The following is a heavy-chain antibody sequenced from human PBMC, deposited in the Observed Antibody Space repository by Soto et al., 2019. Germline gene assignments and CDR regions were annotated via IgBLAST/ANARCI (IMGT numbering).Heavy chain of an antibody. CDR2: IIPIFGTA. CDR3: ARVRGYSDSSGYLRHWFDP. V-gene: IGHV1-69*01. Sequence: VKVSCKASGGTFSSYAMSWVGQAPVRVLEWMVGIIPIFGTANYAQKFQGRVTITADESTRTAYMELSSLRSEDTDVYYCARVRGYSDSSGYLRHWFDPWGQGTLVTVSS. J-gene: IGHJ5*02. D-gene: IGHD3-22*01. CDR1: GGTFSSYA.